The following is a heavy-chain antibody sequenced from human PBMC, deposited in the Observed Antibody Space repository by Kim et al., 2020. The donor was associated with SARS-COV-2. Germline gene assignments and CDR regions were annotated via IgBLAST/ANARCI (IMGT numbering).Heavy chain of an antibody. Sequence: GGSLRLSCAASGFTVSNNYMSWVRQAPGKGLEWVSVIYSAGRAYYADSVKGRFTISRDNSKNTLYLQMNSLRAEDTAAYYCARDAWRDWGQGTLVTVSS. J-gene: IGHJ4*02. CDR3: ARDAWRD. CDR1: GFTVSNNY. V-gene: IGHV3-53*01. CDR2: IYSAGRA.